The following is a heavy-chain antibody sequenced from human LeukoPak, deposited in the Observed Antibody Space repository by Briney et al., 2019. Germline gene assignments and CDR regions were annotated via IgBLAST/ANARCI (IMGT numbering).Heavy chain of an antibody. CDR1: GDRVSTDGGA. J-gene: IGHJ5*02. CDR2: TYYRSKWYY. V-gene: IGHV6-1*01. Sequence: SQTLSLTCAISGDRVSTDGGAWNWIRQSPSRGLEWLGRTYYRSKWYYDYAVSVKSRITINPDTSKNQVSLHLNSVTPEDTAMYYCTREGRNFFDPWGQGTLVTVSS. CDR3: TREGRNFFDP.